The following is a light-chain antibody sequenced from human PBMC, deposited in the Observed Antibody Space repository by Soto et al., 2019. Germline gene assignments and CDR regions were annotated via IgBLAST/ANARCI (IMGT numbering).Light chain of an antibody. V-gene: IGLV2-18*02. CDR3: NSYTSSNTYV. CDR2: EVS. Sequence: QSALTQPPSVSGSPGQSVTISCTGTSSDVGSYNRVSWYQQPPGTAPKLMIYEVSNRPSGVPDRFSGSKSGNTASLTISGLQPDDEADYYCNSYTSSNTYVFGTGTQLTVL. CDR1: SSDVGSYNR. J-gene: IGLJ1*01.